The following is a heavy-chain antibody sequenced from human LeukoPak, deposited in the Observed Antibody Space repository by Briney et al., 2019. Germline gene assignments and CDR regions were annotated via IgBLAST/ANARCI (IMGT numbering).Heavy chain of an antibody. V-gene: IGHV4-59*01. J-gene: IGHJ3*02. CDR1: GGSMSTYY. CDR3: ARVKDDNNYDRAFDI. CDR2: VYYDGNN. Sequence: PETLSLTCTVSGGSMSTYYWSWIRQPPEEGLEWIGYVYYDGNNDYNPSLKSRVTTSIDTSKKQFSLKLTSVTAADTAVYYCARVKDDNNYDRAFDIWGQGTMVTVSS. D-gene: IGHD5-24*01.